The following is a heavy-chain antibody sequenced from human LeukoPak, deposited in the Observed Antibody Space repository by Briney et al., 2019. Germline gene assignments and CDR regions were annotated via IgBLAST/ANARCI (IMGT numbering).Heavy chain of an antibody. V-gene: IGHV3-53*01. CDR1: GFTVSSNY. CDR2: IYSGGST. D-gene: IGHD1-26*01. Sequence: GGSLRLSCAASGFTVSSNYMSWVRQAPGKGLEWVSVIYSGGSTYYADSVKGRFTISRDNSKNTLYLQMNSLRAEDTAVYYCARGGGSYSIYATFDYWGQGTLVTVSS. CDR3: ARGGGSYSIYATFDY. J-gene: IGHJ4*02.